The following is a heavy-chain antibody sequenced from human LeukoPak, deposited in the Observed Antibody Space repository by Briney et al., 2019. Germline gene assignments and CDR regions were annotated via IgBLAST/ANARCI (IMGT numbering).Heavy chain of an antibody. D-gene: IGHD3-3*01. CDR1: GGSFSSGSYY. V-gene: IGHV4-61*02. CDR2: IHTSGST. Sequence: PSETLSLTCTVSGGSFSSGSYYWSWIRQPAGKGLEWIGRIHTSGSTNYNPSLKSRVTISVDTSKNQFSLKLSSVTAADTAVYYCARGRRFLEWLIDIWGQGTMVTVSS. J-gene: IGHJ3*02. CDR3: ARGRRFLEWLIDI.